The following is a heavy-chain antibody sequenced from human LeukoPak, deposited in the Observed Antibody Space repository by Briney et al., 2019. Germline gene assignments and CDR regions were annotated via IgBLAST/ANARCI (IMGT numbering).Heavy chain of an antibody. V-gene: IGHV4-38-2*02. Sequence: KSSETLSLTCTVSGYSISSGYYWGWIRQPPGKGLGWIGSIYHGGSTYYNPSLKSRVTISVDTSKNQFSLKLSSVTAADTAVYYCARAAYYDSSGPPRGYFDYWGQGTLVTVSS. CDR3: ARAAYYDSSGPPRGYFDY. CDR1: GYSISSGYY. D-gene: IGHD3-22*01. CDR2: IYHGGST. J-gene: IGHJ4*02.